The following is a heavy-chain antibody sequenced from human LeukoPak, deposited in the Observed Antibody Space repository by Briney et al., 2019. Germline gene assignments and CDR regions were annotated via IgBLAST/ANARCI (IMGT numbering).Heavy chain of an antibody. Sequence: GGSLGLPRQASGFPLQEYYLGWIRPAPGKGPGGVWYIRSTGSTICYPDSVKGRFTISRDNAKNSLYLQMNSLRAEATAVYYCARCAGQLQEYFQHWGQGTLVTVSS. CDR2: IRSTGSTI. V-gene: IGHV3-11*01. CDR3: ARCAGQLQEYFQH. D-gene: IGHD2-2*01. CDR1: GFPLQEYY. J-gene: IGHJ1*01.